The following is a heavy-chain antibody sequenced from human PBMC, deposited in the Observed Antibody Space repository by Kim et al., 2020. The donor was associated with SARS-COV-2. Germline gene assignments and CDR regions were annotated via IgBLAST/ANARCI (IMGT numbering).Heavy chain of an antibody. J-gene: IGHJ4*02. Sequence: TANYAQKFQGRVTITADKSTSTAYMELSSLRSKDTAVYYCASLYGGNPTYWGQGTLVTVSS. D-gene: IGHD2-15*01. V-gene: IGHV1-69*06. CDR3: ASLYGGNPTY. CDR2: TA.